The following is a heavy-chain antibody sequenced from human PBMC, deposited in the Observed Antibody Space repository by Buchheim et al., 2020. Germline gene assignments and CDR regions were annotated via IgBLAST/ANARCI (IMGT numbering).Heavy chain of an antibody. D-gene: IGHD5-18*01. V-gene: IGHV3-23*01. CDR3: AKDGEGYSYGSDY. CDR1: GFTFSEYV. CDR2: LRGSGGTT. J-gene: IGHJ4*02. Sequence: EVQLLESGGGLVQPGGSLRLSCAASGFTFSEYVMSWVRQAPGKGLEWVSTLRGSGGTTYYADSVKGRFTISRDNSKNTVYLQMNSLRAEDTAVYYCAKDGEGYSYGSDYWGQGTL.